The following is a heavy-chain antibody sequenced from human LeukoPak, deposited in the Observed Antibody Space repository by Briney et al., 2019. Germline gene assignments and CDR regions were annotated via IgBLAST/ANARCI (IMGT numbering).Heavy chain of an antibody. CDR1: GGTFSSYA. J-gene: IGHJ5*02. Sequence: ASVKVSCKASGGTFSSYAISWVRQAPGQGLEWMGGIIPIFGTANYAQKFQGRVTITADKSTSTAYMELSSLRSEDTAVYYCAREWYSSGWYGWFDPWGQGTLVTVSS. V-gene: IGHV1-69*06. CDR2: IIPIFGTA. D-gene: IGHD6-19*01. CDR3: AREWYSSGWYGWFDP.